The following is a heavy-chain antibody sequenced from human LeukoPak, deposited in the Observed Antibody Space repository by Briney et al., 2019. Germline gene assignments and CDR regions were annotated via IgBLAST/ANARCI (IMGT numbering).Heavy chain of an antibody. J-gene: IGHJ4*02. Sequence: SETLSLTCTVSGGSISSYYWSWIRQPPGKGLEWIGYIYYSGSTNYNPSLKSRVTISVDTSKNQFSLKLSSVTAAGTAVYYCARGRPQPYRYFDWLLEPPDYWGQGTLVTVSS. D-gene: IGHD3-9*01. V-gene: IGHV4-59*01. CDR2: IYYSGST. CDR1: GGSISSYY. CDR3: ARGRPQPYRYFDWLLEPPDY.